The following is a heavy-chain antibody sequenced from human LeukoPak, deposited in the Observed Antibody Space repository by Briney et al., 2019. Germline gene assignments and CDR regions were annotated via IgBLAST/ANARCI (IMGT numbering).Heavy chain of an antibody. CDR1: VFTFSTDA. CDR2: MSTSVTST. CDR3: ATNIAGVYY. J-gene: IGHJ4*02. D-gene: IGHD2-8*01. Sequence: GGSLRLSCAASVFTFSTDAMSAVCHGPGKGLWSGSSMSTSVTSTYYAASVKGRFTIYRDNSKSTLYLQMNSLRAEETAVYYCATNIAGVYYWGQGTLVLVS. V-gene: IGHV3-23*01.